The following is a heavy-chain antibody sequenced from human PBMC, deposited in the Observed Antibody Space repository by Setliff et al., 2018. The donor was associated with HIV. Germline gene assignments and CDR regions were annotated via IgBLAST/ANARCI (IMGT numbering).Heavy chain of an antibody. CDR1: GGSISSSSYY. J-gene: IGHJ6*03. CDR3: ARGPPAEDYYYYMDV. Sequence: PSETLSLTCTVSGGSISSSSYYWGWIRQPPGKGLEWIGEINHSGSTNYNPSLKSRVTISVDTSKPQFSLNLTSVTAADTAVYYCARGPPAEDYYYYMDVWDKGTTVTVSS. V-gene: IGHV4-39*07. CDR2: INHSGST.